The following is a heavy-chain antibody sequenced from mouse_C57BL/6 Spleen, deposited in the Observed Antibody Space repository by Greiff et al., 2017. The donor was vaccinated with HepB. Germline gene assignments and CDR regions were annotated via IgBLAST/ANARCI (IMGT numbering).Heavy chain of an antibody. CDR2: IDPENGDT. D-gene: IGHD2-5*01. CDR1: GFNIKDDY. V-gene: IGHV14-4*01. Sequence: EVQLQQSGAELVRPGASVKLSCTASGFNIKDDYMHWVKQRPEQGLEWIGWIDPENGDTEYASKFQGKATITADTSSNTAYLQLSSLTSEDTAVYYCTTNSNYDYWGQGTLVTVSA. J-gene: IGHJ3*01. CDR3: TTNSNYDY.